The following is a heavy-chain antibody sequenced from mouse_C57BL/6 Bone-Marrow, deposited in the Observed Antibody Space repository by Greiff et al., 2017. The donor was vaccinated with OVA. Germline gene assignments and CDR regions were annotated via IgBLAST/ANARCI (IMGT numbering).Heavy chain of an antibody. D-gene: IGHD1-1*01. J-gene: IGHJ2*01. V-gene: IGHV1-82*01. CDR2: IYPGDGDT. CDR3: ARSYYGSSYVDY. CDR1: GYAFSSSW. Sequence: VKLQESGPELVKPGASVKISCKASGYAFSSSWMNWVKQRPGKGLEWIGRIYPGDGDTNYNGKFKGKATLTADKSSSTAYMQLSSLTSEDSAVYFCARSYYGSSYVDYWGQGTTLTVSS.